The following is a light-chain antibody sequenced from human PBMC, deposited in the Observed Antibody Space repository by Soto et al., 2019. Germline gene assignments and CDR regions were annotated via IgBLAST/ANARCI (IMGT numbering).Light chain of an antibody. J-gene: IGLJ2*01. V-gene: IGLV2-14*01. CDR1: SSDVGRYNY. CDR2: EVT. CDR3: CSYTSSGSTL. Sequence: QSVLTQPASVSGSPGQSITISCTGTSSDVGRYNYVSWYQQHPGKAPKLMIFEVTNRPSGVSNRFSGSKSGNTASLTISGLQAEDEADYFCCSYTSSGSTLFGGGTKLTVL.